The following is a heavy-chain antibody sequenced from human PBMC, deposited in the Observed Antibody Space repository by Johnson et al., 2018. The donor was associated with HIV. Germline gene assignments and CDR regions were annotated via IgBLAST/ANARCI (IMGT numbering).Heavy chain of an antibody. V-gene: IGHV3-11*04. CDR3: ARTQRVTMIVVSLGAFDI. J-gene: IGHJ3*02. D-gene: IGHD3-22*01. CDR1: GLNFSDYY. CDR2: ISNSGSTI. Sequence: QVQLVESGGGLVKPGGSLRLSCAASGLNFSDYYMSWIRQAPGKGLEWISYISNSGSTIYYVDSVKGRFTISRDNAKNSLYLQMNSLRAEDTAVYYCARTQRVTMIVVSLGAFDIWGQGTMVTVSS.